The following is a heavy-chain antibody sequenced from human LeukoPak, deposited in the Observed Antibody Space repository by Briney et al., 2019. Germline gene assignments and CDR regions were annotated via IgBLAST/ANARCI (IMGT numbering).Heavy chain of an antibody. CDR1: GFTFSSYG. J-gene: IGHJ4*02. D-gene: IGHD3-9*01. V-gene: IGHV3-23*01. CDR2: ISGSGGST. CDR3: AKSHYDILTGYGY. Sequence: GGSLRLSCTASGFTFSSYGMSWVRQAPGKGLEWVSAISGSGGSTYYADSVKGRFTISRDNSKNTLYLQMNSLRAEDTAVYYCAKSHYDILTGYGYWGQGTLVTVSS.